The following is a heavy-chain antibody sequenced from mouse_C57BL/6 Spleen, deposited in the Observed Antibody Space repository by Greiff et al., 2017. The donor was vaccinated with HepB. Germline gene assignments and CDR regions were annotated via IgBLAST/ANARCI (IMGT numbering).Heavy chain of an antibody. Sequence: VQLQQSGAELVKPGASVKLSCKASGYTFTEYTIHWVKQRSGQGLEWIGWFYPGSGSIKYNEKFKDKATLTADKSSSTVNMELSRLTSEDSAVYLFEKREEGLYYFDYWGQGTTLTVSS. CDR2: FYPGSGSI. CDR1: GYTFTEYT. CDR3: EKREEGLYYFDY. J-gene: IGHJ2*01. V-gene: IGHV1-62-2*01.